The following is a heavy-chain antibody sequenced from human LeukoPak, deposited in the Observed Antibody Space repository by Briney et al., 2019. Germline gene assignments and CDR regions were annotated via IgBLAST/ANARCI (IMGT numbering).Heavy chain of an antibody. J-gene: IGHJ6*03. Sequence: GGSLRLSCAASGFTFSSYSMNWVRQAPGKGLEWVSSISSSSSYIYYADSVKGRFTISRDNDKNSLYLQMNSLRAEDTAVYYCASLGDGGRYYYYYYMDVWGKGTTVTVSS. D-gene: IGHD1-26*01. CDR2: ISSSSSYI. CDR3: ASLGDGGRYYYYYYMDV. CDR1: GFTFSSYS. V-gene: IGHV3-21*01.